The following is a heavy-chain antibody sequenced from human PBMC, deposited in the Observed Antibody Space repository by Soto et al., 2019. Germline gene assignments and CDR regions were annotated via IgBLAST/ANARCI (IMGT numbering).Heavy chain of an antibody. D-gene: IGHD6-19*01. Sequence: GASVKVSCKASGYAFTSYDINWVRQATGQGLEWVGWMNPNSGNTGYAQRFQGRVTMTRNTSISTAYMELSSLRSEDTAVYYCARNNSGAVAGPPWNWFDPWGQGTLVTVSS. V-gene: IGHV1-8*01. CDR3: ARNNSGAVAGPPWNWFDP. CDR1: GYAFTSYD. CDR2: MNPNSGNT. J-gene: IGHJ5*02.